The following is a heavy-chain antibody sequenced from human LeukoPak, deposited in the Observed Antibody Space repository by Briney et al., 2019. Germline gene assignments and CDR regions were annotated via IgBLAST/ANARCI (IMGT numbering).Heavy chain of an antibody. V-gene: IGHV4-34*01. CDR1: GGSFSGNY. CDR2: INHSGTT. Sequence: SETLSLTCAVYGGSFSGNYWSWIRQPPGKGLEWIGDINHSGTTNYSPSLKSRVTISVDTSKNQFSLKLSSVTAADTAVYYCARIMVRGIRGINYFDYWGQGTLVTVSS. D-gene: IGHD3-10*01. CDR3: ARIMVRGIRGINYFDY. J-gene: IGHJ4*02.